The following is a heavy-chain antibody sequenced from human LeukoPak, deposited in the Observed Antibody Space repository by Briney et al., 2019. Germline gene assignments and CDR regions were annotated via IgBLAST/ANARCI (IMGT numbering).Heavy chain of an antibody. V-gene: IGHV4-34*01. Sequence: SEPLALTCAVYGGSSRGYYWSLICPPPGKRLEWIGEKNRTGTTNYNPSLKSRVTISIDASKRQFSLKLSSVTAADKAVYYCSGVLPTAPKYGMDVWGKGIAVTVFS. CDR1: GGSSRGYY. D-gene: IGHD2-2*01. CDR3: SGVLPTAPKYGMDV. J-gene: IGHJ6*01. CDR2: KNRTGTT.